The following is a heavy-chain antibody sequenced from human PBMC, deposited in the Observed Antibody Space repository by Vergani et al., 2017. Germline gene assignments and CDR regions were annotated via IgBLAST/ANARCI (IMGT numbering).Heavy chain of an antibody. V-gene: IGHV4-34*01. J-gene: IGHJ3*02. CDR1: GGSFSGYY. Sequence: QVQLQQWGAGLLKPSETLSLTCAVYGGSFSGYYWSWIRQPPGKGLEWIGEINHSGSTNYNPSLKSRVTISVDTSKNQVSLQLSSVTAADTAVYYCARGLYDYVWGSYRKLKGANAFDIWGQGTMVTVSS. CDR3: ARGLYDYVWGSYRKLKGANAFDI. CDR2: INHSGST. D-gene: IGHD3-16*02.